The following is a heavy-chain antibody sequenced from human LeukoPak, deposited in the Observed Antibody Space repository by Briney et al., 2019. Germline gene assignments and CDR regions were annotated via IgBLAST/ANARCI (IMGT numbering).Heavy chain of an antibody. Sequence: GGSLRLSCAASGFTFSSYAMSWVRQAPGKGLEWVSAISGSGGSTYYADPVKGRFTISRDNSKNTLYLQMNSLRAEDTAVYYCAKFGGVSSSSRGGYWGQGTLVTVSS. D-gene: IGHD6-6*01. V-gene: IGHV3-23*01. CDR1: GFTFSSYA. CDR2: ISGSGGST. J-gene: IGHJ4*02. CDR3: AKFGGVSSSSRGGY.